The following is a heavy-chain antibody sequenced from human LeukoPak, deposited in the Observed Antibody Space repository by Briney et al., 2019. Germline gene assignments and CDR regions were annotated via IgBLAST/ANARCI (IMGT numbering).Heavy chain of an antibody. Sequence: PSETLSLTCTVSGGSISSYYWSWIRQPPGKGLEWIGYIYYSGSTNYNPSLKSRVTISVDTSKNQFSLKLSSVTAADTAVYYCARVRSWVAVAGSNYYYYGMDVWGQGTTVTVSS. D-gene: IGHD6-19*01. V-gene: IGHV4-59*01. CDR1: GGSISSYY. J-gene: IGHJ6*02. CDR2: IYYSGST. CDR3: ARVRSWVAVAGSNYYYYGMDV.